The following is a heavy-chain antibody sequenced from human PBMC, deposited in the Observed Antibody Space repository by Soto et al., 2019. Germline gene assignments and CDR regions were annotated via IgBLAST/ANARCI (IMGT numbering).Heavy chain of an antibody. D-gene: IGHD1-26*01. Sequence: GGSMTLSCAADGFTFRDYYISWIRPAPGKGLEWVSYISSSGSTIYYADSVKGRFTISRDNAKNSLYLQMNSLRAEDTAVYYCAGRLRYSGTYYPWGQGTLVTVSS. CDR2: ISSSGSTI. CDR3: AGRLRYSGTYYP. V-gene: IGHV3-11*01. J-gene: IGHJ5*02. CDR1: GFTFRDYY.